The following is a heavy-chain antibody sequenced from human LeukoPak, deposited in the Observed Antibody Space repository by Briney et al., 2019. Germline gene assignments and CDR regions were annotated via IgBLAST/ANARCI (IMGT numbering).Heavy chain of an antibody. Sequence: SETLSLTCTVSVHSISSRSYYWSWIRQPPGEGLEQIGEFNHSGSTNYNPSLKSRVTIPVDPYKIQFSLKLRSVTAADTAEYYCARHPRPLSIVGATYFDYRGQPTLVTVSA. V-gene: IGHV4-39*01. CDR1: VHSISSRSYY. D-gene: IGHD1-26*01. CDR2: FNHSGST. J-gene: IGHJ4*02. CDR3: ARHPRPLSIVGATYFDY.